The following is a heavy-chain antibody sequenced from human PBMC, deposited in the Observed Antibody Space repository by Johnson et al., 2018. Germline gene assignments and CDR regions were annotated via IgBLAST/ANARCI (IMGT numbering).Heavy chain of an antibody. CDR2: ISYDGTNK. CDR1: GFTFSNYA. V-gene: IGHV3-30*18. D-gene: IGHD3-16*01. CDR3: AKGGGDGSDFYYYMDV. Sequence: QVRLQESGGGVVQPRRSLRLCCAASGFTFSNYAMHWVRQAPGKGLEWVAVISYDGTNKYYADSVKGRFTFSRDKAKNRLYLQMNSLRVEDTAVYFCAKGGGDGSDFYYYMDVWGKGTTVTVSS. J-gene: IGHJ6*03.